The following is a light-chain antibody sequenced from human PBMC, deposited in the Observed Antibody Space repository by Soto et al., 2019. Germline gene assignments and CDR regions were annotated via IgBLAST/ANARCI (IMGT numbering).Light chain of an antibody. V-gene: IGLV1-44*01. CDR3: AAWDDSLNAWV. CDR1: SSNVGSNP. Sequence: QSVLTQPPSASGTPGQRVTISCSGSSSNVGSNPVDWYQQIPGTAPKVLIYSVNQRPAGVPDRFSGSKSGTSASLAINGLQSEDGSNYYCAAWDDSLNAWVFGGGTKLTVL. J-gene: IGLJ3*02. CDR2: SVN.